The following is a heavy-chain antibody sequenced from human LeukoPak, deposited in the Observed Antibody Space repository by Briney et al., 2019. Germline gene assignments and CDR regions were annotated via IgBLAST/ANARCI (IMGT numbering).Heavy chain of an antibody. D-gene: IGHD6-19*01. CDR1: GFTFSSYD. Sequence: PGGSLRLSCAASGFTFSSYDMHWVRQATGKGLEWVSAIGTAGDTYYPGSVKGRFTISRENAKNSLYLQMNSLRAGDTAVYYCARGKPYSSGWYAGRWGVGYFDYGAQGPLVTVS. J-gene: IGHJ4*02. V-gene: IGHV3-13*01. CDR3: ARGKPYSSGWYAGRWGVGYFDY. CDR2: IGTAGDT.